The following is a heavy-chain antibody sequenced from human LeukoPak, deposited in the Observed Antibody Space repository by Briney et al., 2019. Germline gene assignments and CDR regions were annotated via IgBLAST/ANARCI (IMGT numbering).Heavy chain of an antibody. CDR3: ARSSSGYYFDY. V-gene: IGHV1-2*02. J-gene: IGHJ4*02. D-gene: IGHD3-22*01. CDR1: GYTFTGYY. Sequence: ASVKVSCKASGYTFTGYYMHWVRQAPGQGLEWMGWIRPNSGGKKYAQKFQGRVTMTRETSIITAYMELSRLRSDDTDVYYCARSSSGYYFDYWGQGTLVTVPS. CDR2: IRPNSGGK.